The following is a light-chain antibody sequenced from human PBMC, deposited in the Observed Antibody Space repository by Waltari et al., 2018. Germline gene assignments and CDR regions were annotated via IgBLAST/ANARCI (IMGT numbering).Light chain of an antibody. CDR1: QTISSY. Sequence: DIQITQSPSSLSASVGDRVTITCRASQTISSYLAWYQQTPGKVPKLLIYAASSLESGVPSRFSGSGSGTEFTLTISSLQPEDFATYYCQQHNSHPWTFGQGTKVEIK. CDR2: AAS. J-gene: IGKJ1*01. CDR3: QQHNSHPWT. V-gene: IGKV1-17*03.